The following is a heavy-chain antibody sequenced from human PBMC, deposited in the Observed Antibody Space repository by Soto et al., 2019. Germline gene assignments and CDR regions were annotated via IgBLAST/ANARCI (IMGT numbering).Heavy chain of an antibody. J-gene: IGHJ5*02. V-gene: IGHV3-21*01. D-gene: IGHD1-26*01. CDR1: YS. CDR3: TRDQGGSYDSWFDP. CDR2: ISSGSAFI. Sequence: YSMNWVRQAPGKGLEWVASISSGSAFIKYADSVKGPFSISRDNAKNSVSLQMNSLRAEDPAMYYCTRDQGGSYDSWFDPWGRGTLVTVSS.